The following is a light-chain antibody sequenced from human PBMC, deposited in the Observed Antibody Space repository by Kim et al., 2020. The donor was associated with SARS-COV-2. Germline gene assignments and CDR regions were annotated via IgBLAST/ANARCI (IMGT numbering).Light chain of an antibody. V-gene: IGKV3-15*01. CDR1: QSVSSN. Sequence: EIVMTQSPATLSMSPGERATLSCRASQSVSSNLAWYQQKPGQAPRLLIYDASTRATGIPARFSGSGSGTQFTLTISSLQSEDSAVYYCHQYNNWPLTFGGGTKVDIK. CDR3: HQYNNWPLT. J-gene: IGKJ4*01. CDR2: DAS.